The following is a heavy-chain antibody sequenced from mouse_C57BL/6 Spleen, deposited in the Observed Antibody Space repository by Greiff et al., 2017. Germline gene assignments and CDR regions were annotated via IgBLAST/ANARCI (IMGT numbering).Heavy chain of an antibody. CDR1: GFTFSDYY. Sequence: EVKVVESGGGLVQPGGSLKLSYAASGFTFSDYYMYWVRQTPEKRLEWVAYISNGGGSTYYPDTVKGRFTISRDNAKNTLYLQMSRLKSEDTAMYYCARRYLDYFDYWGQGTTLTVSS. CDR2: ISNGGGST. CDR3: ARRYLDYFDY. V-gene: IGHV5-12*01. J-gene: IGHJ2*01.